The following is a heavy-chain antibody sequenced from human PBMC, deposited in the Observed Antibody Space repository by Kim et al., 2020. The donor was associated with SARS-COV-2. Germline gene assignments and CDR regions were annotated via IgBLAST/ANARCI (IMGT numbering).Heavy chain of an antibody. CDR2: ISYDGSNK. Sequence: GGSLRLSCAASGFTFSSYGMHWVRQAPGKGLEWVAVISYDGSNKYYADSVKGRFTISRDNSKNTLYLQMKSLRAEDTAVYYCAKGGVGATYYYYYYMDVWGKGTTVTVSS. CDR3: AKGGVGATYYYYYYMDV. V-gene: IGHV3-30*18. CDR1: GFTFSSYG. D-gene: IGHD1-26*01. J-gene: IGHJ6*03.